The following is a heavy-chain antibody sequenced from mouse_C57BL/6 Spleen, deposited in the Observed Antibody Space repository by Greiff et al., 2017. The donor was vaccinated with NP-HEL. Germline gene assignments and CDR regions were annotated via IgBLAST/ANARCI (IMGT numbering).Heavy chain of an antibody. V-gene: IGHV1-81*01. J-gene: IGHJ1*03. Sequence: VQRVESGAELARPGASVKLSCKASGYTFTSYGISWVKQRTGQGLEWIGEIYPRSGNTYYNEKFKGKATLTADKSSSTAYMELRSLTSEDSAVYFCARDYYGSRRYFDVWGTGTTVTVSS. CDR1: GYTFTSYG. CDR3: ARDYYGSRRYFDV. D-gene: IGHD1-1*01. CDR2: IYPRSGNT.